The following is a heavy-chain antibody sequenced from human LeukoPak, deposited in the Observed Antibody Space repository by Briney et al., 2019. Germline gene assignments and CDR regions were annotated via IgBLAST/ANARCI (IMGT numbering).Heavy chain of an antibody. J-gene: IGHJ4*02. CDR2: INPNRGCT. V-gene: IGHV1-2*02. D-gene: IGHD1-1*01. Sequence: ASVKVSCKASGYTFTGYYMHWVRQAPGQALEWIGWINPNRGCTLYAQKFQGRVTMTRDTSINTAYMELSSLRSDDTAVYYCTRAKRVIFDYWGQGTLVTVSS. CDR1: GYTFTGYY. CDR3: TRAKRVIFDY.